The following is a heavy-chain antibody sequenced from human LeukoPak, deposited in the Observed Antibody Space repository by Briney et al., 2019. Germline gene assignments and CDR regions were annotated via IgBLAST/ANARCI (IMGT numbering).Heavy chain of an antibody. CDR1: GGTFSSYA. CDR3: ASDDGTPGFDYFDY. V-gene: IGHV1-69*05. J-gene: IGHJ4*02. D-gene: IGHD1-26*01. CDR2: IIPIFCTA. Sequence: ASVKVSCKASGGTFSSYAISWVRQAPGQGLEWMGRIIPIFCTANYAQKFQGRVTITTDESTSTAYMELSSLRSEDTAVYYCASDDGTPGFDYFDYWGQGTLVTVSS.